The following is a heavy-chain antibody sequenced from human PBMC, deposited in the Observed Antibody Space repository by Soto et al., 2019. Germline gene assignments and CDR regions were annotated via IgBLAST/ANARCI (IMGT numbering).Heavy chain of an antibody. Sequence: ASVKVSCKASGYTFTGYYMHCVRQAPGQGLEWMGWINPNSGGTNYALKFQGWVTMTRDTSISTAYMEVSRLRSDDTAVYHCARGAIEYSYMDVWGKGTTVTLSS. CDR3: ARGAIEYSYMDV. CDR1: GYTFTGYY. V-gene: IGHV1-2*04. J-gene: IGHJ6*03. CDR2: INPNSGGT. D-gene: IGHD2-21*01.